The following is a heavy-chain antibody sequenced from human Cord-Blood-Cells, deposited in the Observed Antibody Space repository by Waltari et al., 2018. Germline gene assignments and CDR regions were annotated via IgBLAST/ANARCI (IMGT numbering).Heavy chain of an antibody. Sequence: QVQLQESGPGLVKPSQTLSLTCTVSGGSISSGGYYWSWIRQHPGKGLEWIGYIYYSGSTYYTPSLKSRVTISVDTSKNQFSLKLSSVTAADTAVYYCARGPVYSGSYYYFDYWGQGTLVTVSS. CDR1: GGSISSGGYY. D-gene: IGHD1-26*01. CDR2: IYYSGST. CDR3: ARGPVYSGSYYYFDY. V-gene: IGHV4-31*03. J-gene: IGHJ4*02.